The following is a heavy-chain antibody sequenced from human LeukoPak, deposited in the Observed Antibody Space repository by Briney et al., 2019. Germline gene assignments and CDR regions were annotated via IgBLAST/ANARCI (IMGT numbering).Heavy chain of an antibody. D-gene: IGHD6-13*01. V-gene: IGHV1-2*02. Sequence: GASVKVSCKASGYTFTGYYMHWVRQAPGQGLEWMGWINPNSGGTNYAQKFQGRVTMTRDTSISTAYMELSRLRSDDTAVYYCAKEALGSSSWYGEFDYWGQGTLVTVSS. CDR3: AKEALGSSSWYGEFDY. CDR1: GYTFTGYY. J-gene: IGHJ4*02. CDR2: INPNSGGT.